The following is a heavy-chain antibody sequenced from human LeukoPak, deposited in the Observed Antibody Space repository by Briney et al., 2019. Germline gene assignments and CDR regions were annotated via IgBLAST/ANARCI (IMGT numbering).Heavy chain of an antibody. J-gene: IGHJ6*03. Sequence: SETLSLTCTVSGGSISSYYWSWIRQPPGKGLEWIGYIYYSGSTNYNPSLKSRVTISVDTSKNQFSLKLSSVTAADTAVYYCARGLWFGDYFYYYYYMDVWGKGTTVTISS. D-gene: IGHD3-10*01. V-gene: IGHV4-59*01. CDR1: GGSISSYY. CDR2: IYYSGST. CDR3: ARGLWFGDYFYYYYYMDV.